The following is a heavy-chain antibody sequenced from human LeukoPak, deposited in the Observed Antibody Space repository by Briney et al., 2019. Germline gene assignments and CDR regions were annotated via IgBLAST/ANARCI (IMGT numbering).Heavy chain of an antibody. V-gene: IGHV1-24*01. CDR3: APDDGMDV. CDR2: FDPEDGET. CDR1: GYTLTELS. J-gene: IGHJ6*01. Sequence: ASVKVSCKVVGYTLTELSMNWVRQIPGEGLEWMGGFDPEDGETIYAQKFQGRFTMNEDTSIDTAYMELSSLRSEDTAVYYCAPDDGMDVWGQGTTVTVSS.